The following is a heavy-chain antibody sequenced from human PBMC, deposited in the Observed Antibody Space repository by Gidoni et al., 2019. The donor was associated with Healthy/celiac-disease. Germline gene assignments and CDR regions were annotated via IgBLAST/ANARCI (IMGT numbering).Heavy chain of an antibody. CDR3: ARDLPYDYIWGSYRRGGWFDP. D-gene: IGHD3-16*01. Sequence: QVQLQESGPGLVKPSQTLSLTCTVSGGSIISGSYSWIWIRQPAGKGLEWIGRIYTSGSTNYNPSLKSRVTMSVDTSKNQFSLKLSSVTAADTAVYYCARDLPYDYIWGSYRRGGWFDPWGQGTLVTVSS. CDR2: IYTSGST. J-gene: IGHJ5*02. V-gene: IGHV4-61*02. CDR1: GGSIISGSYS.